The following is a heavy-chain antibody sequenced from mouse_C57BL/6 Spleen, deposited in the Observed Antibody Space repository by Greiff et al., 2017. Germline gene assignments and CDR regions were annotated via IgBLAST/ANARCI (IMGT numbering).Heavy chain of an antibody. J-gene: IGHJ4*01. CDR3: ARNDYDAYYYAMDY. CDR1: GYTFTSYW. Sequence: QVKLQQPGAELVRPGTSVKLSCKASGYTFTSYWLHWVKQRPGQGLEWIGVIDPSDSYTTYNQKFKGKATLTVDTSSSTAYMQLSSLTSEDSAVYYCARNDYDAYYYAMDYWGQGTSVTVSS. D-gene: IGHD2-4*01. V-gene: IGHV1-59*01. CDR2: IDPSDSYT.